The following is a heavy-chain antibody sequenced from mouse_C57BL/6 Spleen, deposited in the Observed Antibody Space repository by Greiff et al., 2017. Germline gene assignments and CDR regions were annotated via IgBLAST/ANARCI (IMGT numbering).Heavy chain of an antibody. Sequence: VQLQQSGAELARPGASVKMSCKASGYTFTSYTMHWVQQRPGQGLEWIGYINPSSGYTKYNQKFKDKATLTADKSSSTAYMQLSSLTSEDSAVYYCANGNLFAYWGQGTLVTVSA. J-gene: IGHJ3*01. CDR3: ANGNLFAY. D-gene: IGHD1-1*01. V-gene: IGHV1-4*01. CDR2: INPSSGYT. CDR1: GYTFTSYT.